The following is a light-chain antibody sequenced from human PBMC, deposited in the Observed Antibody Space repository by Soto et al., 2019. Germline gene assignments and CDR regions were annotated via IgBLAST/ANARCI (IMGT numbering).Light chain of an antibody. J-gene: IGKJ1*01. Sequence: ENVLTQSPGTLSLSPGERATLSCRASQSVSSSYLAWYQQKPGQPPSLLTFDASNRATGIPDRFSGSGSGTDFTLTISSLEPEDFAVYYCQQYGSSPPSWTFGQGTKVEIK. CDR1: QSVSSSY. V-gene: IGKV3-20*01. CDR2: DAS. CDR3: QQYGSSPPSWT.